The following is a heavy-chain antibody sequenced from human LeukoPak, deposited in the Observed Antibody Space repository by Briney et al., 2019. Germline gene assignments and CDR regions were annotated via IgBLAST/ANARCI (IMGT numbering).Heavy chain of an antibody. CDR1: GFIFSDYW. V-gene: IGHV3-7*01. CDR3: ARPGGPEFSTTHFDY. Sequence: GGSLRLSCAASGFIFSDYWMSWVRQAPGKGLEWVATIKQDGSEKYFVDSVKGRFTISRDNAKNSLYLQMNSLRDEDTAVYYCARPGGPEFSTTHFDYWGQGSLVTVPS. D-gene: IGHD2/OR15-2a*01. CDR2: IKQDGSEK. J-gene: IGHJ4*02.